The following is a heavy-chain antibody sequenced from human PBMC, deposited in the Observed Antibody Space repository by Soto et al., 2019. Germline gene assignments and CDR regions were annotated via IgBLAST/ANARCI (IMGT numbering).Heavy chain of an antibody. CDR2: ISWNSGSI. D-gene: IGHD2-15*01. CDR3: AKDHCSGGSCYSGAYYYYYYMDV. CDR1: GFTFDDYA. Sequence: GGSLRLSCAASGFTFDDYAMHWVRQAPGKGLEWVSGISWNSGSIGYADSVKGRFTISRDNATNSLYLQMNSLRAEETALYYCAKDHCSGGSCYSGAYYYYYYMDVWGKGTTVTVSS. J-gene: IGHJ6*03. V-gene: IGHV3-9*01.